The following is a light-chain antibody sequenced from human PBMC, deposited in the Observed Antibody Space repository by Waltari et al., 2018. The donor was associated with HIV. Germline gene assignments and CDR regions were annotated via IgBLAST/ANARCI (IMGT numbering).Light chain of an antibody. J-gene: IGKJ2*01. V-gene: IGKV2-28*01. CDR1: QSLLHSTGYHY. CDR3: MQALQTRYT. Sequence: DIVMTQSPLPLPVTSGEPASISSRSSQSLLHSTGYHYLAWDMQKPGHSPQLLIYLGSNRASGVPDRFSGSGSGTDFTLKISRVEAEDVGVYYCMQALQTRYTFGQGTKLEIK. CDR2: LGS.